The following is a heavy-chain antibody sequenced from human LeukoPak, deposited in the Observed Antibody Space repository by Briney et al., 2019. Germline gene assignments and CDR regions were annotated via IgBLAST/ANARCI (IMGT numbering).Heavy chain of an antibody. Sequence: GGSLRLSCAASGFSFSSYGMHWVRQAPGKGLEWVARLWYDGTNKYYADSVKGRFTISRDNSKNTLYLQMNSLRAEDTAVYYCARARNNYDSSGYSALDYWGQGTLVTVSS. CDR3: ARARNNYDSSGYSALDY. V-gene: IGHV3-33*01. D-gene: IGHD3-22*01. CDR2: LWYDGTNK. CDR1: GFSFSSYG. J-gene: IGHJ4*02.